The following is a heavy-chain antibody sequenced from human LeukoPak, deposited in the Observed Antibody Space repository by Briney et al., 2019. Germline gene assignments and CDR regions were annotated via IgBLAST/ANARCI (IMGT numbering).Heavy chain of an antibody. CDR2: IYYSGST. CDR3: ARETDYYDSGGYYLQWFDP. J-gene: IGHJ5*02. D-gene: IGHD3-22*01. V-gene: IGHV4-59*12. CDR1: GDSISSYY. Sequence: SETLSLTCTVSGDSISSYYWSWIRQHPGKGLEWIGYIYYSGSTSYNPSLKSRVTISLDTSKNQFSLKLSSVTAADTAVYYCARETDYYDSGGYYLQWFDPWGQGTLVTVSS.